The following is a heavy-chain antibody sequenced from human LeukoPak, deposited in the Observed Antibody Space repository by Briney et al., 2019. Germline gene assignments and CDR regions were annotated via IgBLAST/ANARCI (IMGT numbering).Heavy chain of an antibody. D-gene: IGHD6-19*01. V-gene: IGHV4-39*07. Sequence: SETLSLTCTVSGGSISSTSYYWGWIRQPPGKGLGWIGSIYYTGNTYYNPSLKSRVIISLDTSKNQFSLNLRSVTAADTAVYYCAGAYSSGLFDNWGQGTLVTVSS. CDR3: AGAYSSGLFDN. CDR2: IYYTGNT. CDR1: GGSISSTSYY. J-gene: IGHJ4*02.